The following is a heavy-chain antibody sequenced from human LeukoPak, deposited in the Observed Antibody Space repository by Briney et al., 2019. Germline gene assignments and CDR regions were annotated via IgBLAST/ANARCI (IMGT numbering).Heavy chain of an antibody. D-gene: IGHD3-10*01. CDR2: INQDGSEK. CDR1: GFTFSSFW. J-gene: IGHJ4*02. CDR3: ARRGAYYFDY. Sequence: GGSLRLSCAASGFTFSSFWMTWVRQAPGKGLEWVANINQDGSEKYYVDSVKGRFTISRDNAKNSVYLQMNSLRAEDTAVYYCARRGAYYFDYWGQGTLVTVSS. V-gene: IGHV3-7*03.